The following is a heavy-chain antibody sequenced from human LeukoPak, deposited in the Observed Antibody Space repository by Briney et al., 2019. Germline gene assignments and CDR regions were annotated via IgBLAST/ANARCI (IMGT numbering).Heavy chain of an antibody. D-gene: IGHD3-3*01. CDR1: GGSISSYY. Sequence: PSETLSLTCTVSGGSISSYYWSWIRQPPGKGLEWIGYIYYSGSTNYNPSLKSRVTISVDTSKNQFSLKLSSVTAADTAVYYCASLFGVVNYYYMDVWGKGTTVTVSS. J-gene: IGHJ6*03. CDR2: IYYSGST. CDR3: ASLFGVVNYYYMDV. V-gene: IGHV4-59*12.